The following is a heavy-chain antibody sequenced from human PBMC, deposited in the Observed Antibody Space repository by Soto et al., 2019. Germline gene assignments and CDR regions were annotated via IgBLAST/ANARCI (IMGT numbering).Heavy chain of an antibody. CDR3: ARDLERDSSSWYALDY. CDR2: IWCDGSNK. V-gene: IGHV3-33*01. Sequence: HPGGSRRLSCAASGFTFSSYGMHWVRQAPGKGLEWVAVIWCDGSNKYYADSVKGRFTISRVNSKNTLYLQMNSLRAEDTAVYYCARDLERDSSSWYALDYWGQGTLVTVSS. D-gene: IGHD6-13*01. CDR1: GFTFSSYG. J-gene: IGHJ4*02.